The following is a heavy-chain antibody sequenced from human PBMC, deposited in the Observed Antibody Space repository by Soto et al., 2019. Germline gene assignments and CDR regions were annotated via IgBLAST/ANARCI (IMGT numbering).Heavy chain of an antibody. V-gene: IGHV4-31*03. CDR1: GDSITSGDHY. D-gene: IGHD3-16*01. CDR3: ARDRVMLTFGGASEEWGIDS. J-gene: IGHJ4*02. Sequence: QVQLHEWGTGLVKPSQTLSLTCTVSGDSITSGDHYWSWIRRLPGKGLEWIGYIFYSGPTYYNPSLKSRVTISVDTSKNQFSLKLNSVTAADTAVYYCARDRVMLTFGGASEEWGIDSWGQGTLVTVSS. CDR2: IFYSGPT.